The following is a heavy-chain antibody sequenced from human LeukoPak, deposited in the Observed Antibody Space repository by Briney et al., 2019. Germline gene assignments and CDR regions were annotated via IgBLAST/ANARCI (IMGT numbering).Heavy chain of an antibody. CDR2: ISSSGGST. V-gene: IGHV3-23*01. J-gene: IGHJ6*02. CDR3: AKEDYYGMDV. Sequence: GGSLRLSCAASGFTFSIYAMTWVRQAPGKGLEWVSVISSSGGSTYHADSVKGRLTISRDNSRNTLFLQMNSLTAEDTAVYYCAKEDYYGMDVWGQGTTVTVSS. CDR1: GFTFSIYA.